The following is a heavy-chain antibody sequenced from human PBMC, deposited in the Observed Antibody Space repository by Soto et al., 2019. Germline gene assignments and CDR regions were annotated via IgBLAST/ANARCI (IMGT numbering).Heavy chain of an antibody. V-gene: IGHV3-13*01. CDR3: ARGRIVGANTDDAFDI. CDR1: GFTFSSYD. D-gene: IGHD1-26*01. J-gene: IGHJ3*02. CDR2: IGTAGDT. Sequence: PGGSLRLSCAASGFTFSSYDMHWVRQATGKGLEWVSAIGTAGDTYYSGSVKGRFTISRENAKNSLYLQMNSLRAGDTAVYYCARGRIVGANTDDAFDIWGQGTMVTVSS.